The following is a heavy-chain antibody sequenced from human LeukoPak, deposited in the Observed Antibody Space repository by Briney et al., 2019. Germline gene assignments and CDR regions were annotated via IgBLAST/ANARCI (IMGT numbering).Heavy chain of an antibody. CDR3: ATSPPGYSSGWYDY. V-gene: IGHV1-24*01. Sequence: ASVEVSCKVSGYTLTELSMHWVRQAPGKGLELMGGFDPEDGETIYAQKFQGRVTMTEDTSTDTAYMELSSLRSEDTAVYYCATSPPGYSSGWYDYWGQGTLVTVSS. CDR1: GYTLTELS. J-gene: IGHJ4*02. CDR2: FDPEDGET. D-gene: IGHD6-19*01.